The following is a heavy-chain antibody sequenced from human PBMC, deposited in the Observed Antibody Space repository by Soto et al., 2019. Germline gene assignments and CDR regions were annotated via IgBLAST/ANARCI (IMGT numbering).Heavy chain of an antibody. D-gene: IGHD6-13*01. J-gene: IGHJ4*02. Sequence: GGSLRLSCAASGFAFSSYSMNWVRQAPGKGLEWASSISSSSSYIYYADSVKGRFTISRDNAKNSLYLQMNSLRAEDTAVYYCARLTAAARGSDDYWGQGTLVTVSS. V-gene: IGHV3-21*01. CDR1: GFAFSSYS. CDR3: ARLTAAARGSDDY. CDR2: ISSSSSYI.